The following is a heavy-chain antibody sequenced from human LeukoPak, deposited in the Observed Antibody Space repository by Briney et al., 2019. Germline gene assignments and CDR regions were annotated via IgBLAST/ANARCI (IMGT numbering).Heavy chain of an antibody. CDR1: GGTFSSYA. Sequence: GASVKVSCKASGGTFSSYAISWVRQAPGQGLEWMGRIIPILGIANYAQKFQGRVTITADKSTSTAYMELSSPRSEDTAVYYCARGGSGSYFDFDYWGQGTLVTVSS. CDR2: IIPILGIA. D-gene: IGHD1-26*01. V-gene: IGHV1-69*04. J-gene: IGHJ4*02. CDR3: ARGGSGSYFDFDY.